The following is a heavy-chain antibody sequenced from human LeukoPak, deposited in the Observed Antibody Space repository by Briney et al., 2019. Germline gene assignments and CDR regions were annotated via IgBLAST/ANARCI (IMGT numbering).Heavy chain of an antibody. D-gene: IGHD6-19*01. CDR3: AKTTTGYSSGRYPGWPVDY. V-gene: IGHV3-23*01. CDR1: GFTFSSYA. Sequence: TGGSLRLSCAASGFTFSSYAVSWVRQAPGKGLEWVSAISGSGGGTYYPDSVKGRFTISRDNSKNTLYLQMSSLSTEDTAVYYCAKTTTGYSSGRYPGWPVDYWGQGTLVSVSS. CDR2: ISGSGGGT. J-gene: IGHJ4*02.